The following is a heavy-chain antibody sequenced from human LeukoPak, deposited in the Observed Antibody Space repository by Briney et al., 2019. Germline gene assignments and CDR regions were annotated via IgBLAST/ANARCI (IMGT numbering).Heavy chain of an antibody. CDR2: IWYDGSNK. D-gene: IGHD5-24*01. CDR3: ARTGFFARRDKYYFDY. V-gene: IGHV3-33*01. CDR1: GFTFSSYG. Sequence: PGGSLRLSCAASGFTFSSYGMHWVRQAPGKGLEWVAIIWYDGSNKYYADSVKGRFTISRDNSKNTLYLQMNSLRAEDTAVYYCARTGFFARRDKYYFDYWGQGTLVTVSS. J-gene: IGHJ4*02.